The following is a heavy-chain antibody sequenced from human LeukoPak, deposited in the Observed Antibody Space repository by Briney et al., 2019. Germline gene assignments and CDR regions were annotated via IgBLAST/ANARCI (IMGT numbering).Heavy chain of an antibody. J-gene: IGHJ6*02. CDR2: IFYSGST. CDR3: ARTGYYASGSSYYYGMDV. V-gene: IGHV4-59*08. CDR1: SGSINNFY. Sequence: PSETLSLTCTVSSGSINNFYWSWIRQPPGKGLERVAYIFYSGSTNYNPSLESRVTISIDTSKNQFSLKVNSLTAADTAVYYCARTGYYASGSSYYYGMDVWGQGTTVTVSS. D-gene: IGHD3-10*01.